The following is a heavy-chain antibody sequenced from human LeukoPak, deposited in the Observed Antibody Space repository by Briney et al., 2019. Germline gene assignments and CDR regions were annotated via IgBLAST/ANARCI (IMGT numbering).Heavy chain of an antibody. D-gene: IGHD3-22*01. J-gene: IGHJ4*02. CDR1: GFTFSGSA. V-gene: IGHV3-73*01. Sequence: GGSLRLSCATSGFTFSGSAIHWVRQASGKGLEWVGRIRSKADSYATTDVASVRGRFSISRDDSKNTAYLQMNSLKTEDTAVYYCTRPSYDSSVSGVVYWGQGTLVTVSS. CDR2: IRSKADSYAT. CDR3: TRPSYDSSVSGVVY.